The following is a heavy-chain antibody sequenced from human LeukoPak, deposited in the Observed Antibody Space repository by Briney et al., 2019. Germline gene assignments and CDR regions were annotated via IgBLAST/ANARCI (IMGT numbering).Heavy chain of an antibody. CDR3: ARVPYYYDSSGYHGLWY. Sequence: GASVKVSCKASGYTFTSYYMHWVRQAPGQGLKWMGIINPSGGSTSYAQKFQGRVTMTRDTSTSTVYMELSSLRSEDTAVYYCARVPYYYDSSGYHGLWYWGQGTLVTVSS. CDR2: INPSGGST. J-gene: IGHJ4*02. V-gene: IGHV1-46*01. CDR1: GYTFTSYY. D-gene: IGHD3-22*01.